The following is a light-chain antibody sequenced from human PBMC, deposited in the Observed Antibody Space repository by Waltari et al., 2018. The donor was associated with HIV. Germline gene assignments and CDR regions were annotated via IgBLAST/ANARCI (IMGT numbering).Light chain of an antibody. CDR3: SSYAGSNILV. CDR2: EVT. CDR1: SSDVGSYNY. V-gene: IGLV2-8*01. Sequence: QSALTQPPSASGSPGQSVTISCTGTSSDVGSYNYVSWYQQHPGKAPKLMIYEVTKRPSGVTDRFSGSKSGNTASLTVSGLQAEDEADYYCSSYAGSNILVFGGGTKLTVL. J-gene: IGLJ2*01.